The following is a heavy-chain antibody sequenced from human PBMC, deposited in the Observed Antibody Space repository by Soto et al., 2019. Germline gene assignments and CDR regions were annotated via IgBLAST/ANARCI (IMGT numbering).Heavy chain of an antibody. Sequence: VQLVESGGGVVQPGRSLRLSCAASGFTFSDYAMHWVRQAPGKGLEWVAVVSHDGRNTHYADSVKGRFTISRESSKKTVSLEMTSLGGEDTAVYYCAKGGRQWLVTSDFNYWGQGALVTVSS. CDR3: AKGGRQWLVTSDFNY. V-gene: IGHV3-30*18. D-gene: IGHD6-19*01. J-gene: IGHJ4*02. CDR1: GFTFSDYA. CDR2: VSHDGRNT.